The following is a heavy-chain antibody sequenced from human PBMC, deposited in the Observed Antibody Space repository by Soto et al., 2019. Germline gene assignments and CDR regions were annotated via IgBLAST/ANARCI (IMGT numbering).Heavy chain of an antibody. J-gene: IGHJ6*02. CDR2: INPNSGGT. D-gene: IGHD3-3*01. Sequence: GASVKVSCKASGYTFTGYYMHWVRQAPGQGLEWMGWINPNSGGTNYAQKFQGWVTMTRDTSISTAYMGLSRLRSDDTAVYYCARVGDFWSGYYPTDYYYGMDVWGQGTTVTVSS. CDR1: GYTFTGYY. CDR3: ARVGDFWSGYYPTDYYYGMDV. V-gene: IGHV1-2*04.